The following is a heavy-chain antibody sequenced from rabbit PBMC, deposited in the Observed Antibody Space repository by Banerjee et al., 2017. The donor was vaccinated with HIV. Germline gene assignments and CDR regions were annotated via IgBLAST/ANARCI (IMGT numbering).Heavy chain of an antibody. CDR3: ARGGNYVYFYL. V-gene: IGHV1S45*01. J-gene: IGHJ4*01. D-gene: IGHD1-1*01. CDR2: IYTGSGST. Sequence: QEQLVESGGGLVQPEGSLTLTCKASGFDFSSNAMCWVRQAPGKGLEWIGCIYTGSGSTYYASWAKGRFTISKTSSTTVTLQLNSLTAADTATYFCARGGNYVYFYLWGPGTLVTVS. CDR1: GFDFSSNA.